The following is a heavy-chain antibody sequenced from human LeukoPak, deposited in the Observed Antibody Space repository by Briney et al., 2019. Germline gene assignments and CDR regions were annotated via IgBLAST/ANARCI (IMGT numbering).Heavy chain of an antibody. CDR1: GGSFSGYY. D-gene: IGHD2-21*01. CDR3: ARDRLLLSGDYVDY. V-gene: IGHV4-34*01. J-gene: IGHJ4*02. CDR2: INHSGST. Sequence: KPSETLSLTCAVYGGSFSGYYWSWIRQPPGKGLEWIGEINHSGSTNYNPSLKSRVTISVDTSKNQFSLKLSSVTAADTAVYYCARDRLLLSGDYVDYWGQGTLVTVSS.